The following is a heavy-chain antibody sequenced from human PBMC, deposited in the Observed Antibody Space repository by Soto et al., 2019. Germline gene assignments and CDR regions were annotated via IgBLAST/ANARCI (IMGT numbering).Heavy chain of an antibody. CDR1: GFSLTTSAVA. J-gene: IGHJ4*02. D-gene: IGHD1-1*01. CDR2: VYGSDDK. V-gene: IGHV2-5*01. CDR3: VRRYDPYYFDY. Sequence: QITLQESGPTLVKPTQTLTLTCTFSGFSLTTSAVAVGWIRQPPGKALEWLAIVYGSDDKFYSPSLKSRLTITKHTSKNQVLLTLTNMDPVDTATYSCVRRYDPYYFDYWGQGTLVTVSS.